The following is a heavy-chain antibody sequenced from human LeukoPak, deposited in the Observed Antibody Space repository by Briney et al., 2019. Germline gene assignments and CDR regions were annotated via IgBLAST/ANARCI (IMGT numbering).Heavy chain of an antibody. Sequence: GGSLRLSCAASGFTLSTYSVTWVRQAPGKGLECVSAITAPGDATYYADSVKGRFSISRDNSKNTLYLQLNSLRVEDTALYYCAKAFGTNGYFQLPIDFWGQGTLVTVSS. CDR1: GFTLSTYS. CDR3: AKAFGTNGYFQLPIDF. V-gene: IGHV3-23*01. D-gene: IGHD2-8*01. CDR2: ITAPGDAT. J-gene: IGHJ4*02.